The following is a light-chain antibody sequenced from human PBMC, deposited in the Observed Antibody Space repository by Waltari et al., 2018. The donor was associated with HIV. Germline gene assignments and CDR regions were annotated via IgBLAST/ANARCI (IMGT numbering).Light chain of an antibody. J-gene: IGKJ2*01. CDR3: QQYGGSSYT. Sequence: EIVLTQSPSTLSLSPGESAALSCRASQSVSSTYLAWYQLKPGQAPRLLIYGASNRATGIPDRFSGSGAGTDFTLTISRLEPEDFAVYYCQQYGGSSYTFGQGTKVEIK. V-gene: IGKV3-20*01. CDR1: QSVSSTY. CDR2: GAS.